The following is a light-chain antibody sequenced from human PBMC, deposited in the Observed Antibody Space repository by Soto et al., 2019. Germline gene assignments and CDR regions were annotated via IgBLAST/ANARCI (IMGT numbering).Light chain of an antibody. CDR1: QSVSSY. CDR2: GAC. Sequence: EIVLTQSPATLSLSPGERATLSCRASQSVSSYLAWYQQKPGQAPRLLIYGACNRATDIPARFSGSGSGTDFTLTISSLESEDFAVYYCQQRANWPRTFGPGTKLELK. V-gene: IGKV3-11*01. J-gene: IGKJ2*01. CDR3: QQRANWPRT.